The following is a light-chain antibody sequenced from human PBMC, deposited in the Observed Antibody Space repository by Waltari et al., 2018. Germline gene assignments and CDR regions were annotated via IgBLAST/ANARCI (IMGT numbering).Light chain of an antibody. V-gene: IGKV1-9*01. CDR2: GAS. Sequence: DIQLTQSPSSLSASVGDRVTITCRASQAISSHLPWYQMNPGKAPNLLIYGASTLGSGVPSGFSGGGSGTEFTLTISSLQPEDFATYYCQQRNSYPRTFGQGTRLEIK. J-gene: IGKJ5*01. CDR3: QQRNSYPRT. CDR1: QAISSH.